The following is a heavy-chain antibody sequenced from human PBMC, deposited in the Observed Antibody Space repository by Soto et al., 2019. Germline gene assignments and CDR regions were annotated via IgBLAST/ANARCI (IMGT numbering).Heavy chain of an antibody. Sequence: SETLSLTCAVYGGSFSGYYWSWIRQPPGKGLEWIGEINHSGSTNYNPSLKSRVTISVDTSKNQFSLKLSSVTAADTAVYYCARGGQHIVVVTAGYAFDIWGQGTMVTVSS. J-gene: IGHJ3*02. D-gene: IGHD2-21*02. CDR3: ARGGQHIVVVTAGYAFDI. CDR1: GGSFSGYY. V-gene: IGHV4-34*01. CDR2: INHSGST.